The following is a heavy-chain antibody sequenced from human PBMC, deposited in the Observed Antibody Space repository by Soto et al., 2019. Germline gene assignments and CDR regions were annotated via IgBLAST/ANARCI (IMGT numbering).Heavy chain of an antibody. CDR1: GFAFSGYG. CDR2: IWFDGSDA. V-gene: IGHV3-33*01. CDR3: AREGYCSGGGCSGGMDV. Sequence: GGSLRLSCAASGFAFSGYGMHWVRQAPGKGLEWVAFIWFDGSDALYSDSVKGRFSITRDNSKSTLFLQLNSLRGDDTAVYYCAREGYCSGGGCSGGMDVWGQGTTVTVSS. D-gene: IGHD2-15*01. J-gene: IGHJ6*02.